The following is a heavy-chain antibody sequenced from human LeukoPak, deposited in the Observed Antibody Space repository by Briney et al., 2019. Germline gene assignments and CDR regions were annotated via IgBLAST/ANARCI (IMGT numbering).Heavy chain of an antibody. CDR3: AKAERLFPHWHFDL. J-gene: IGHJ2*01. CDR1: GGSVNSGGYS. CDR2: IYYSRTT. V-gene: IGHV4-30-4*07. D-gene: IGHD5-24*01. Sequence: SETLSLTCAVSGGSVNSGGYSWSWIRQPPGKGLEWIGYIYYSRTTYYNPSLKSQVTISVDTSKNQFSLKMSSVTAADTAVYYCAKAERLFPHWHFDLWGRGTLVTVSS.